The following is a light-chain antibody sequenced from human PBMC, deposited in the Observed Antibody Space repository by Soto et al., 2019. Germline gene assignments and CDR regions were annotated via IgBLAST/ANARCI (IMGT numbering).Light chain of an antibody. CDR2: RAS. Sequence: LRPPSPATLSVSPVERCPLSFLASQSVRSNLAWYYQKPGQDHRLLISRASSRAAGLQDRFSGSGSETEFTLTISSMQSEDFAVYYCQKYNKWPITVGQGTQLEIK. CDR1: QSVRSN. J-gene: IGKJ5*01. V-gene: IGKV3-15*01. CDR3: QKYNKWPIT.